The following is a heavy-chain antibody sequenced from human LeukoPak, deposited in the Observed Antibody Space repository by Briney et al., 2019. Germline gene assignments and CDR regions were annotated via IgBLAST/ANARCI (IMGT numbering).Heavy chain of an antibody. CDR1: GFTFSSYG. Sequence: PGGSLRLSCAAFGFTFSSYGMHWVRQAPGKGLEWVAVISYDGSNKYYADSVKGRFTISRDNSKNTLYLQMNSLRAEDTAVYYCAKGQAQDATLYYYYGMDVWGKGTTVTVSS. J-gene: IGHJ6*04. CDR3: AKGQAQDATLYYYYGMDV. D-gene: IGHD2-15*01. CDR2: ISYDGSNK. V-gene: IGHV3-30*18.